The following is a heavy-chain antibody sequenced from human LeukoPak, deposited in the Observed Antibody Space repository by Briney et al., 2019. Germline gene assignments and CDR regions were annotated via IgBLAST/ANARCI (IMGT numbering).Heavy chain of an antibody. CDR1: GGSISSYY. CDR2: IYYSGST. J-gene: IGHJ5*02. Sequence: PSETLSLTCTVSGGSISSYYWSWLRQPPGKGLEWIGYIYYSGSTNYNPSLKSRVAISVDTSKNQFSLKLSSVTAADTAVYYCARDLAARYCSGGSCYSGWFDPWGQGTLVTVSS. V-gene: IGHV4-59*01. CDR3: ARDLAARYCSGGSCYSGWFDP. D-gene: IGHD2-15*01.